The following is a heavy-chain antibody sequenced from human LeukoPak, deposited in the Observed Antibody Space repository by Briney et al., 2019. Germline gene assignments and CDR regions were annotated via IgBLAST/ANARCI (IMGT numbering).Heavy chain of an antibody. D-gene: IGHD2-2*01. Sequence: GGSLRLSCAASGFTFSSYAMSWVRQAPGKGLEWVSAISGSGGSTYYADSVKGRFTISRDNSKNTLYLQMNSLRAEDTAVYYCARDWVVVVPAAIQSDYWGQGTLVTVSS. V-gene: IGHV3-23*01. CDR1: GFTFSSYA. CDR2: ISGSGGST. J-gene: IGHJ4*02. CDR3: ARDWVVVVPAAIQSDY.